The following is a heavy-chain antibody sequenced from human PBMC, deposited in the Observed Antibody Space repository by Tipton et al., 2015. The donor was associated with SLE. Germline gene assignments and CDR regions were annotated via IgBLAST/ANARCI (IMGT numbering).Heavy chain of an antibody. CDR1: GVTFNDYA. CDR2: ISWNSRVI. J-gene: IGHJ6*02. Sequence: SLRLSCTASGVTFNDYAMHWVRQAPGKGLEWVSGISWNSRVIDYADAVKGRFTISRDNAQNSVYLEMNSLRREDTALYYCAKDRGAIKYYGMDVWGQGTTVTVSS. CDR3: AKDRGAIKYYGMDV. V-gene: IGHV3-9*01.